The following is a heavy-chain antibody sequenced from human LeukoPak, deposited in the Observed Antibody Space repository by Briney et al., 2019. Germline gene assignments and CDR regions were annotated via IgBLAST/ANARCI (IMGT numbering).Heavy chain of an antibody. V-gene: IGHV4-30-2*01. CDR2: IYHSGST. J-gene: IGHJ3*02. Sequence: SETLSLTCTVSGGSISSGGYYWSWIRQPPGKGLEWIGYIYHSGSTYYNPSLKSRVTISVDRSKNQFSLKLSSVTAADTAVYYCASNQIGVPLRNAFDIWGQGTMVTVSS. CDR3: ASNQIGVPLRNAFDI. CDR1: GGSISSGGYY. D-gene: IGHD3-16*01.